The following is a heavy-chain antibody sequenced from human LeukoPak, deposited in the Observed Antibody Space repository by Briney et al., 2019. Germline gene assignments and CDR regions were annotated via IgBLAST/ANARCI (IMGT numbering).Heavy chain of an antibody. CDR2: IWFDGTNK. V-gene: IGHV3-30*02. D-gene: IGHD3-10*01. Sequence: GGSLRLSCAASGFXLSSYGIHWVRQAPGKGLEWVAVIWFDGTNKYYRDSVKGRFTISRDNSKKTLYLQMSSLRDEDTAVYYCVKDDRGWFGERVNYFDYWGQGTLVTVSS. J-gene: IGHJ4*02. CDR3: VKDDRGWFGERVNYFDY. CDR1: GFXLSSYG.